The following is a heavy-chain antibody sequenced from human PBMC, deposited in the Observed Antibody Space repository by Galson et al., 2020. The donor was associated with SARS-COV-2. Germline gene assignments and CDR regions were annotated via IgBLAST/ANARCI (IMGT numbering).Heavy chain of an antibody. CDR3: ARDNYSNDWETRNYYYFGMDV. V-gene: IGHV3-21*01. CDR1: GFTFSIYS. Sequence: GGSLRLSCAASGFTFSIYSMNWVRQAPGKGLEWVSSISSRSSYIYYADSLKGRFIISRDTAKNSLYLQMNSLRAEDTAVYYCARDNYSNDWETRNYYYFGMDVWGQGTTVTVSS. D-gene: IGHD6-13*01. J-gene: IGHJ6*02. CDR2: ISSRSSYI.